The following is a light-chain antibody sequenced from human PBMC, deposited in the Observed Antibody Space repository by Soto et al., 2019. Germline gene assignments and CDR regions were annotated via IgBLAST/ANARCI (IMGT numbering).Light chain of an antibody. Sequence: QSVLTQPRSVSGSPGQSVTISCTGTSSDVGGYHYVSWYQQHPGKAPQLMIYDVSERPSGVPDRFSGSKSGNTASLTISGVQAEDEADFYCCSYSGSYTWVFGGGTKLTVL. V-gene: IGLV2-11*01. CDR2: DVS. CDR1: SSDVGGYHY. J-gene: IGLJ3*02. CDR3: CSYSGSYTWV.